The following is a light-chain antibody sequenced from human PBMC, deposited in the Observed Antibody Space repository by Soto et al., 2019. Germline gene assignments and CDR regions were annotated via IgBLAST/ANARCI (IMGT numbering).Light chain of an antibody. CDR3: QQYNNWPQT. CDR2: GAS. J-gene: IGKJ1*01. V-gene: IGKV3-15*01. CDR1: QSVSSN. Sequence: EIMMTQSPATLSVSPGERTTLTSRASQSVSSNLAWYQQKPGQAPRLLIYGASTRATCIPARFSGSGSGREFTLTISSLQSEDFAVYYCQQYNNWPQTFGQGTKVDIK.